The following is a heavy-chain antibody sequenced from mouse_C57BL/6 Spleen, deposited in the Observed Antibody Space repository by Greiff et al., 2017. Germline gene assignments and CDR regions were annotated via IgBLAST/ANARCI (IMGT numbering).Heavy chain of an antibody. CDR3: ARADDDEGETY. V-gene: IGHV1-72*01. CDR2: IDPSSGGT. J-gene: IGHJ3*01. CDR1: GYTFTSYW. Sequence: QVQLQQPGAELVKPGASVKLSCKASGYTFTSYWMHWVKQRPGRGLEWIGRIDPSSGGTKYNEKFKSKATLTVDTPSSTAYMQLSSLTSEDSAVYYCARADDDEGETYWGQGTLVTVSA. D-gene: IGHD2-4*01.